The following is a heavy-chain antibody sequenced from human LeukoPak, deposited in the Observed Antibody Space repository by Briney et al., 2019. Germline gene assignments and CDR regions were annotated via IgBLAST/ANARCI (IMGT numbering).Heavy chain of an antibody. V-gene: IGHV4-61*02. D-gene: IGHD5-18*01. J-gene: IGHJ4*02. CDR2: IYTSGST. Sequence: SQTLSLICTVSGGSISSGSYYWSWIRQPAGKGLEWIGRIYTSGSTNYNPSLKSRVTISVDTSKNQFSLKLSSVTAADTAVYYCASGYVDTAMVTFDYWGQGTLVTVSS. CDR1: GGSISSGSYY. CDR3: ASGYVDTAMVTFDY.